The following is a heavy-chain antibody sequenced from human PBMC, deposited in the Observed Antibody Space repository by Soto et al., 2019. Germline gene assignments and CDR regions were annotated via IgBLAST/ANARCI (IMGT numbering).Heavy chain of an antibody. CDR3: ASHSSLRGYCISTSCYGYYYGMDV. V-gene: IGHV1-69*12. D-gene: IGHD2-2*01. Sequence: QVQLVQSGAEVKKPGSSVKVSCKASGGTFSSYAISWVRQAPGQGLEWMGGIIPIFGTADYAQKFRGRVTITADESTSTAYMDLSSLRSEDTAVYYCASHSSLRGYCISTSCYGYYYGMDVWGQGTTVTVSS. CDR2: IIPIFGTA. J-gene: IGHJ6*02. CDR1: GGTFSSYA.